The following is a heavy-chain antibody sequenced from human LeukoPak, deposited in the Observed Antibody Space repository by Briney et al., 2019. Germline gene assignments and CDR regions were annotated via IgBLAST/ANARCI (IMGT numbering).Heavy chain of an antibody. V-gene: IGHV3-74*01. D-gene: IGHD6-19*01. CDR3: ATEVGIAVAGKEY. J-gene: IGHJ4*02. CDR1: GFTFSSYW. Sequence: PGGSLRLSCAASGFTFSSYWMHWVRQTPGKGLVWVSRINSDGSSTSYADSVKGRFTISRDNSKNTLYLQMNSLRAEDTAVYYCATEVGIAVAGKEYWGQGTLVTVSS. CDR2: INSDGSST.